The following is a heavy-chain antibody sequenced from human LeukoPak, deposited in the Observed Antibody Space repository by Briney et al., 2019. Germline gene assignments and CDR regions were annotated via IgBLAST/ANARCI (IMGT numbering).Heavy chain of an antibody. V-gene: IGHV1-2*02. CDR3: ARAYGSGSYYYYMDV. D-gene: IGHD3-10*01. Sequence: ASVKVSCKASGYTFTGYYMHWVRQAPGQGLEWMGWINPNSGGTNYAQKFQGRVTMTRDTSISTAYMELSRLRSDDTAVYYCARAYGSGSYYYYMDVWGKETTVTVSS. CDR2: INPNSGGT. CDR1: GYTFTGYY. J-gene: IGHJ6*03.